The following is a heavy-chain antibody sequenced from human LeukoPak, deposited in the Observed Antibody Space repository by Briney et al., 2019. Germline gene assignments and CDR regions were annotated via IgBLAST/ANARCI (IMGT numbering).Heavy chain of an antibody. V-gene: IGHV3-7*04. CDR3: ARIWDAFDI. CDR2: INEDGSEK. J-gene: IGHJ3*02. Sequence: GGSLRLSCVASRFAFSQAWMSWVRQAPGKGLEWVANINEDGSEKYYVDSVKGRFTISRDNAKNSLYLQMNSLRAEDTAAYYCARIWDAFDIWGQGTMVTVSS. CDR1: RFAFSQAW.